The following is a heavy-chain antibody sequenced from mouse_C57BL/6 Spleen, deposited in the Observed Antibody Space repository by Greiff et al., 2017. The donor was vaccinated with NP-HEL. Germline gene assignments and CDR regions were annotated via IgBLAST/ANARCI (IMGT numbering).Heavy chain of an antibody. CDR3: TTTVVPYYYAMDY. J-gene: IGHJ4*01. CDR2: IDPENGDT. CDR1: GFNIKDDY. Sequence: EVQLQQSGAELVRPGASVKLSCTASGFNIKDDYMHWVKQRPEQGLEWIGWIDPENGDTEYASKIQGKATITADTSSNTAYLQLSSLTSEDTAVYYCTTTVVPYYYAMDYWGQGTSVTVSS. V-gene: IGHV14-4*01. D-gene: IGHD1-1*01.